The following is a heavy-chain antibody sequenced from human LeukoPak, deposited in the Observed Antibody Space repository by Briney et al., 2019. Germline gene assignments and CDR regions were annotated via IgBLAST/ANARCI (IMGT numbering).Heavy chain of an antibody. CDR2: IKNKTNDGTT. J-gene: IGHJ4*02. D-gene: IGHD2-2*01. CDR1: GFIFSSAW. CDR3: ARGLCSSTSCYQGPFDY. Sequence: GGSLRLSCAASGFIFSSAWMTWVRQAPGKGLEWVGHIKNKTNDGTTDYAAPVKGSFIISRDDSKHTLYLQMNSLRTEDTAVYYCARGLCSSTSCYQGPFDYWGQGMLVTVSS. V-gene: IGHV3-15*01.